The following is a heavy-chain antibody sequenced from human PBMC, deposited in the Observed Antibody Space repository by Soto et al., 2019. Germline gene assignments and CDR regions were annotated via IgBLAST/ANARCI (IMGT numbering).Heavy chain of an antibody. Sequence: QPGGSLRLSCAASGFPFSSYAMTWVRQAPGKGLEWVSGVSASGGSTFYADFVKGRVTISRDNSKRMVFLQMDSLRAEDTAVYYCASSPPPDYGDCFDSWGQGTLVTVSS. CDR2: VSASGGST. D-gene: IGHD4-17*01. CDR1: GFPFSSYA. V-gene: IGHV3-23*01. J-gene: IGHJ5*01. CDR3: ASSPPPDYGDCFDS.